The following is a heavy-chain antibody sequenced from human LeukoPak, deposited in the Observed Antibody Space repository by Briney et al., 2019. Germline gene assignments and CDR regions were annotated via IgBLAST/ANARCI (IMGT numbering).Heavy chain of an antibody. CDR2: ISGRDGYI. J-gene: IGHJ4*02. CDR1: GFTFSSYA. V-gene: IGHV3-21*01. CDR3: ARDLPLYYYDSSGYYSD. D-gene: IGHD3-22*01. Sequence: GGSLRLSCAASGFTFSSYAMSWVRQAPGKGLEWVSAISGRDGYIYYADSVKGRFTISRDNAKNSLYLQMNSLRAEDTAVYYCARDLPLYYYDSSGYYSDWGQGALVTVSS.